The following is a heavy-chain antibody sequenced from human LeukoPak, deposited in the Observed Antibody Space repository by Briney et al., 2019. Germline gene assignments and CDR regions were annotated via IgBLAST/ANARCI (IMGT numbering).Heavy chain of an antibody. D-gene: IGHD4-17*01. V-gene: IGHV4-31*03. J-gene: IGHJ4*02. CDR3: ARASHSGLVDYGGSPRGFDY. CDR2: IYYSGST. Sequence: ESSETLSLTCTVSGGSISSGGYYWSWIRQHPGKGLEWIGYIYYSGSTYYNPSLKSRVTISVDTSKNQFSLKLSSVTAADTAVYYCARASHSGLVDYGGSPRGFDYWGQGTLVTVSS. CDR1: GGSISSGGYY.